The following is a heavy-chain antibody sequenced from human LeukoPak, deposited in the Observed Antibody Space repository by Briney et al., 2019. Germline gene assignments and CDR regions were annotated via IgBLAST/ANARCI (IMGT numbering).Heavy chain of an antibody. CDR2: IDPSDSYT. Sequence: GESLRISFKGSGYSFTNYLIRWVRQMPGKGVEWRGRIDPSDSYTNYSPSFQGHVTISADKSISTAYLQWRSLKASDTAMYYCVRGTAYYYYGMDVWGQGTTVTVSS. CDR3: VRGTAYYYYGMDV. CDR1: GYSFTNYL. J-gene: IGHJ6*02. D-gene: IGHD3-10*01. V-gene: IGHV5-10-1*01.